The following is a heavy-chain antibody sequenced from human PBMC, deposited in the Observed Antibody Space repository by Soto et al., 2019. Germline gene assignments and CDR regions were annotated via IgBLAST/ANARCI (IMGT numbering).Heavy chain of an antibody. CDR3: ARDLGGASWPNFDH. Sequence: ASVKVCCKASGDTFTSYGISWVRQAPGQGLEWMGWISAYNGNTNYAQKIQGRVTLTTDTSKSRAYMELRSLRSDDTAVYYCARDLGGASWPNFDHWRQGALVTVSS. D-gene: IGHD1-26*01. V-gene: IGHV1-18*04. CDR2: ISAYNGNT. J-gene: IGHJ4*02. CDR1: GDTFTSYG.